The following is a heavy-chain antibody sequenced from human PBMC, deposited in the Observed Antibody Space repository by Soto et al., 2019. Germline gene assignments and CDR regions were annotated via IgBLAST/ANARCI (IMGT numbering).Heavy chain of an antibody. CDR1: GFSLESYW. Sequence: EAQLVESGGGLVQPGVSLRLSCEASGFSLESYWMTWVRQAPGKGLEWVANIKKDGSRTSYLDSVRGRFTISRDNVGNSLSLQMDSLRAEDTGVYFCARDVSPGTSTLYLDAFDIWGQGTMVTVSS. D-gene: IGHD2-8*01. V-gene: IGHV3-7*05. J-gene: IGHJ3*02. CDR3: ARDVSPGTSTLYLDAFDI. CDR2: IKKDGSRT.